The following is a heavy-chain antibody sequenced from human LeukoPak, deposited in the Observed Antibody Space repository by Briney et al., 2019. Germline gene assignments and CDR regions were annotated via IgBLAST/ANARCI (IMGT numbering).Heavy chain of an antibody. V-gene: IGHV3-9*01. CDR3: AKIPTPAEDDAFDI. Sequence: PGRSLRLSCAASGFTFDDYAMHWVRQAPGKGLEWVSGITWNSGTLVYADSVKGRFTISRDNAKNSLYLQMNSLRAEDTALYYCAKIPTPAEDDAFDIWGQGTMVTVSS. D-gene: IGHD6-25*01. CDR2: ITWNSGTL. CDR1: GFTFDDYA. J-gene: IGHJ3*02.